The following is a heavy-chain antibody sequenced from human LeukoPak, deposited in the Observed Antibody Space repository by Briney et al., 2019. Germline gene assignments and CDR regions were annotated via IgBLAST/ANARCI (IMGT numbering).Heavy chain of an antibody. CDR2: IIPIFGTA. CDR1: GGTFSSYA. CDR3: ARDPVGGTGTTSDY. J-gene: IGHJ4*02. V-gene: IGHV1-69*13. Sequence: ASVKVSCKASGGTFSSYAISWVRQAPGQGLEWMGGIIPIFGTANYAQKFQGRVTITADESTSTAYMELSSLRSEDTAVYYCARDPVGGTGTTSDYWGQGTLVTVSS. D-gene: IGHD1-7*01.